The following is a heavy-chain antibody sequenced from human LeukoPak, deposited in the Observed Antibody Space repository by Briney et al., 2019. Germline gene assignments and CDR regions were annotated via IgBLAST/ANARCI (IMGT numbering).Heavy chain of an antibody. CDR3: ARQWGDCSSTSCCSAY. Sequence: SLKLTWKVSGDSVTSYLTNCVRQSPWKALKWMWIIHPGDSDTRYSPSFQGPVTISADKSISTAYLQWSILKASDTAIYYCARQWGDCSSTSCCSAYWGQGTLVTVSS. D-gene: IGHD2-2*01. CDR2: IHPGDSDT. V-gene: IGHV5-51*01. CDR1: GDSVTSYL. J-gene: IGHJ4*02.